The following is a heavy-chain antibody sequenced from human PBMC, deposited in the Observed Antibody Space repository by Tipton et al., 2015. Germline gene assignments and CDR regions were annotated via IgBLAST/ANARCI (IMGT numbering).Heavy chain of an antibody. CDR3: ACQDYDILTRDYQTVDY. D-gene: IGHD3-9*01. J-gene: IGHJ4*02. CDR1: GYSISSGYY. CDR2: IYYSGST. Sequence: PGLVKPSETLSLTCDVSGYSISSGYYWGWIRQSPGEGLEWIGYIYYSGSTNYNPSLRSRVAMSMDTSKNQFSLKLSSVIAADTAVYYCACQDYDILTRDYQTVDYWGQGTLVTVSS. V-gene: IGHV4-28*01.